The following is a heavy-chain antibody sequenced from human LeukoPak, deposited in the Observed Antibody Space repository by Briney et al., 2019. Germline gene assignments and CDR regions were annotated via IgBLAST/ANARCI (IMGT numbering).Heavy chain of an antibody. V-gene: IGHV3-11*04. CDR1: GLTFSDYY. CDR3: AIQFTMIVVVPYFDY. J-gene: IGHJ4*02. CDR2: ISGSGTTT. Sequence: GGSLRLSCAASGLTFSDYYMTWIRQAPGKGLEWVSSISGSGTTTYSADSVRGRFTVSRDNAKNSVFLYMNSLRAEDTAVYYCAIQFTMIVVVPYFDYWGQGTLVTVSS. D-gene: IGHD3-22*01.